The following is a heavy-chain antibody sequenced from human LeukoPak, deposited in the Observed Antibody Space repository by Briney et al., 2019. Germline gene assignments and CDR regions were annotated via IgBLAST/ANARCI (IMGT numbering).Heavy chain of an antibody. CDR2: IHTDGTT. CDR1: GFTFSTYG. CDR3: ARGYSGYDPLDY. J-gene: IGHJ4*02. Sequence: PGGSLRLSCAASGFTFSTYGMHWVRQAPGKGPEWVSVIHTDGTTYYADSVQGRFTVSRHNSRNTLYLQMDSLRADNTAVYYCARGYSGYDPLDYWGQGTLVTVSS. V-gene: IGHV3-53*01. D-gene: IGHD5-12*01.